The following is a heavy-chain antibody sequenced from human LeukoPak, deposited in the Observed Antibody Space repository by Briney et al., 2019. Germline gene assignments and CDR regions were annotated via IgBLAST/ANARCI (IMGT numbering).Heavy chain of an antibody. CDR2: INHSGST. Sequence: SETLSLTCAVYGGSFSGYYWSWIRQPPGKGLEWIGEINHSGSTNCNPSLKSRVTISVDTSKNQFSLKLSSVTAADTAVYYCARGQGHYDFWSGYSRPHWFDPWGQGTLVTVSS. J-gene: IGHJ5*02. CDR1: GGSFSGYY. D-gene: IGHD3-3*01. V-gene: IGHV4-34*01. CDR3: ARGQGHYDFWSGYSRPHWFDP.